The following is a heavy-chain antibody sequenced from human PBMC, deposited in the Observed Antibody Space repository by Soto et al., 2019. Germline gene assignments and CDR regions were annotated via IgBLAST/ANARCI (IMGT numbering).Heavy chain of an antibody. CDR2: ISAYNGNT. D-gene: IGHD5-18*01. Sequence: ASVKVSCKASGYTFTSYGISWVRQAPGQGLEWMGWISAYNGNTNYAQKLQGRVTTTTDTSTSTAYMELRSLRSDDTAVYYCARDLRDTAMDYYYYYGMDVWGQGTTVTVSS. CDR1: GYTFTSYG. J-gene: IGHJ6*02. CDR3: ARDLRDTAMDYYYYYGMDV. V-gene: IGHV1-18*01.